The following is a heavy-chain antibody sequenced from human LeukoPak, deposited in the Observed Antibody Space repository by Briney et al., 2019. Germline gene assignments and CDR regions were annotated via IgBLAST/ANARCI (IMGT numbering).Heavy chain of an antibody. Sequence: GGSLRLSCAASGFTFSNYAMIWVRQAPGKGLEWVSYISYSSRTIYYADSVKGRFTISRDNAKNSLYLQMNSLRAEDTAVYYCARDSKRRIPYYMDVWGKGTTVTVSS. CDR1: GFTFSNYA. V-gene: IGHV3-48*01. CDR3: ARDSKRRIPYYMDV. CDR2: ISYSSRTI. J-gene: IGHJ6*03.